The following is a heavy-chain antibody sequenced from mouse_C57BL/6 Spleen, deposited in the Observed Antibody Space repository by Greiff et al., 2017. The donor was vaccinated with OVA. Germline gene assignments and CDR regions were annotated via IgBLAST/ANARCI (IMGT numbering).Heavy chain of an antibody. CDR1: GFTFTDYY. Sequence: VQLKESGGGLVQPGGSLSLSCAASGFTFTDYYMSWVRQPPGKALEWLGFIRNKANGYTTEYSASVKGRFTISRDNSQSILYLQMNALRAEDSATYYCASLHYYGSSYFDYWGQGTTLTVSS. V-gene: IGHV7-3*01. J-gene: IGHJ2*01. D-gene: IGHD1-1*01. CDR3: ASLHYYGSSYFDY. CDR2: IRNKANGYTT.